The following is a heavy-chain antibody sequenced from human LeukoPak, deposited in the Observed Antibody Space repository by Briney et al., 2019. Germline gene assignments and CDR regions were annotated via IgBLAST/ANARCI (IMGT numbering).Heavy chain of an antibody. D-gene: IGHD3-10*01. Sequence: ASVKVSCKASGYTFTGYYMHWVRQAPGQGLEWMGWINPNGGGTNYAQKFQGRVTMTRDTSISTAYMELSRLRSDDTAVYYCARQWYYYGSGSCFDYWGQGTLVTVSS. CDR2: INPNGGGT. V-gene: IGHV1-2*02. CDR1: GYTFTGYY. J-gene: IGHJ4*02. CDR3: ARQWYYYGSGSCFDY.